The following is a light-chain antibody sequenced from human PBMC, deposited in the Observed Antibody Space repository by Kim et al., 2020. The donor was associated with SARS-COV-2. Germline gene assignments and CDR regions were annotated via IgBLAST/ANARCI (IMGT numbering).Light chain of an antibody. CDR2: LNSDGSH. Sequence: FKLTCTRRSGDSSYAIAWHQQQPEKGPRYLMKLNSDGSHSKGDGIPDRFSGSSSGAERYLTISSLQSEDEADYYCQTWGTGSNWVFGGGTKLTVL. V-gene: IGLV4-69*01. J-gene: IGLJ3*02. CDR3: QTWGTGSNWV. CDR1: SGDSSYA.